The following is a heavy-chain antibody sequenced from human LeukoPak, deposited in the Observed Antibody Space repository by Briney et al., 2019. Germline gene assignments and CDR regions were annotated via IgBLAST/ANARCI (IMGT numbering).Heavy chain of an antibody. CDR2: ISAYNGNT. Sequence: ASVTVSCKASGHSLRSIGISWVRQAPGQGLEWMGWISAYNGNTNYARKYQGRVTMTTNTSTNTAYMELRSLRSDDTAVYYCARGLAANWFDPWGQGTLVTVSS. CDR1: GHSLRSIG. V-gene: IGHV1-18*01. J-gene: IGHJ5*02. D-gene: IGHD3/OR15-3a*01. CDR3: ARGLAANWFDP.